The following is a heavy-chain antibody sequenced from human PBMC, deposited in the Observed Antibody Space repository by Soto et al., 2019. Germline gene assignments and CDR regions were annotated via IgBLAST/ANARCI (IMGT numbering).Heavy chain of an antibody. J-gene: IGHJ5*02. CDR3: AKDGARFLEWFPNWFDP. V-gene: IGHV3-23*01. Sequence: EVQLLESGGGLVQPGGSLRLSCAASGFPFSIYGMNWVRQAPGKGLEWVSVISGSGDSTYYADSVKGRFTISRDNSKNPLYLQMTSLRAEDTAVYYCAKDGARFLEWFPNWFDPWGQGTLVTVSS. D-gene: IGHD3-3*01. CDR2: ISGSGDST. CDR1: GFPFSIYG.